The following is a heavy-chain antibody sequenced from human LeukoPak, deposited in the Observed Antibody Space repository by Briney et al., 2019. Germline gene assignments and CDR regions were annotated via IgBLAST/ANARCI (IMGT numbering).Heavy chain of an antibody. CDR3: ARLYYRARGGSGSNLNDY. CDR2: INHSGST. CDR1: GGSFSGYY. V-gene: IGHV4-34*01. J-gene: IGHJ4*02. Sequence: PSETLSLTCAVYGGSFSGYYWSWIRQPPGKGLEWIGEINHSGSTNYNPSLKSRVTISVDTSKNQFSLKLSSVTAADTAVYYCARLYYRARGGSGSNLNDYWGQGTLVTVSS. D-gene: IGHD3-10*01.